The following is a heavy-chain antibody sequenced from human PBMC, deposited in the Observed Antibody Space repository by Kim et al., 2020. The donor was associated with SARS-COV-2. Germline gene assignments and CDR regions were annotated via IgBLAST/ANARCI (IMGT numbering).Heavy chain of an antibody. CDR3: ARGGPYVSSSIGY. J-gene: IGHJ4*02. Sequence: GGSLRLSCAASGFTFSSYAMHWVRQAPGKGLEWVAVISYDGSNKYYADSVKGQFTISRDNSKNTLYLQMNSLRAEDTAVYYCARGGPYVSSSIGYWGQGTLVTVSS. CDR2: ISYDGSNK. V-gene: IGHV3-30-3*01. D-gene: IGHD6-6*01. CDR1: GFTFSSYA.